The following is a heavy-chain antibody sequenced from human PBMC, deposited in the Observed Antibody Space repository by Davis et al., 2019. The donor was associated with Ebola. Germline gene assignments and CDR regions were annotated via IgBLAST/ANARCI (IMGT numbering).Heavy chain of an antibody. CDR2: IRSKANSYAT. CDR1: GFTFSGSA. Sequence: GESLKISCAASGFTFSGSAMHWVRQAYGKGLEWVGRIRSKANSYATAYAASVKGRFTISRDNSKNTLYLQMISLRADATAVYYCTSSYASSAGDYWGPGTLVTVSS. CDR3: TSSYASSAGDY. D-gene: IGHD6-13*01. J-gene: IGHJ4*02. V-gene: IGHV3-73*01.